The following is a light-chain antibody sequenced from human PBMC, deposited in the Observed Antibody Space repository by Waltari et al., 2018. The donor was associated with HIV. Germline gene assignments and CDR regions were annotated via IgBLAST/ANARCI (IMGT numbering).Light chain of an antibody. J-gene: IGLJ2*01. CDR2: DVS. Sequence: QSALTQPASVSGSPGQSITISCTGTSSDVGGYNYVSWYQQHPAKAPKLIIYDVSNRPSGVSNRFSGSKAGNTASLTISGLEAEDEADCYCSSYTSSSTLVVFGGGTKLTVL. CDR3: SSYTSSSTLVV. CDR1: SSDVGGYNY. V-gene: IGLV2-14*03.